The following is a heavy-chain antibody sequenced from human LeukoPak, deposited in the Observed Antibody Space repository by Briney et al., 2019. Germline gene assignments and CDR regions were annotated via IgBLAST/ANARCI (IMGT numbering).Heavy chain of an antibody. D-gene: IGHD2-15*01. V-gene: IGHV3-23*01. CDR3: AKDQDCSGGSCRPDY. CDR1: GFTFSSYA. CDR2: ISGSGTTT. Sequence: GGSLRLSCAASGFTFSSYAMSWVRQAPGKGLEWVSGISGSGTTTKYADSVKGRLTISRDNSKNTLYLQMNSLRAEDTAVYYCAKDQDCSGGSCRPDYWGQGTLVTVSS. J-gene: IGHJ4*02.